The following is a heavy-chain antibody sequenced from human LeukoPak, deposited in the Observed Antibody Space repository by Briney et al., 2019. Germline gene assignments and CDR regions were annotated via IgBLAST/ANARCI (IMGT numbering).Heavy chain of an antibody. V-gene: IGHV5-51*01. J-gene: IGHJ5*02. Sequence: GAPRQISCKGSGSRFSSYWIGWVRQMPGKGLEWMGIIYPGDSHTRYSPSFQGQVTISADKSTSTAYLQWSSLKASDTAIYYCARPRYTSSWYVAWFDPWGQGTLVTVSS. CDR1: GSRFSSYW. CDR3: ARPRYTSSWYVAWFDP. D-gene: IGHD6-13*01. CDR2: IYPGDSHT.